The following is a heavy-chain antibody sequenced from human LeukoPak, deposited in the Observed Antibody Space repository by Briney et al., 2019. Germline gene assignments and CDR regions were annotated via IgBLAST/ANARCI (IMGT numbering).Heavy chain of an antibody. CDR3: ARASWEYDY. CDR1: GASISSYY. CDR2: IHTGGNT. D-gene: IGHD7-27*01. Sequence: SETLSLTCTVSGASISSYYWSWIRQPPGKGLEWIGYIHTGGNTSYNPSLKSRVTISWDTSKNQFSLKLSSVTAADTAVYYCARASWEYDYWGQGTLVTVSS. V-gene: IGHV4-4*09. J-gene: IGHJ4*02.